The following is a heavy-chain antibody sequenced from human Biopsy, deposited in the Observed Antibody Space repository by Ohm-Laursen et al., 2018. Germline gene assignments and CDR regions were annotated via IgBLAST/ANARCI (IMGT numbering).Heavy chain of an antibody. J-gene: IGHJ2*01. CDR3: VREPKTGTAEAWYFDL. Sequence: TLSLTCSVSGASVKTSGYFWAWIRQRPGKGLEWIGYISYNERTHYTPSLTSRLAISFDTSNNRISLQLGSVSVADTAVYYCVREPKTGTAEAWYFDLWGRGSPVTVPS. CDR2: ISYNERT. V-gene: IGHV4-31*03. CDR1: GASVKTSGYF. D-gene: IGHD3-9*01.